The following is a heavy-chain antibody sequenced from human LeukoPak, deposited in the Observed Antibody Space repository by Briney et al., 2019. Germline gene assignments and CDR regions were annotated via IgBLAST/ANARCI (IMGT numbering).Heavy chain of an antibody. CDR3: VRQRRYCSGDSCYQRTFDY. D-gene: IGHD2-15*01. CDR2: IKQDGSEK. J-gene: IGHJ4*02. V-gene: IGHV3-7*01. CDR1: GFTLSNYW. Sequence: PGGSLRLSCAASGFTLSNYWMSWVRQAPGKGLERVANIKQDGSEKSYVGSVTGRFTISRDNAKNSLYMQMNSLRAEDTAVYYCVRQRRYCSGDSCYQRTFDYWGQGTLVTVSS.